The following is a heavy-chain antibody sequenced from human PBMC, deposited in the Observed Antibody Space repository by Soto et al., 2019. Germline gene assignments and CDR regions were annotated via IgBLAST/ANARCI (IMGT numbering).Heavy chain of an antibody. CDR3: AKGAVAGAGYGMDV. CDR1: GGSSNTYY. D-gene: IGHD6-13*01. CDR2: VYTTGGT. V-gene: IGHV4-4*07. Sequence: QVRLQESGPGLVKPSETLSLTCTVSGGSSNTYYWSWIRQPAGKGLEWIGRVYTTGGTNYNPSLKSRVTMSIDTSKKQFSLKLSSVTAADTAVYYCAKGAVAGAGYGMDVWGRGTTVTVS. J-gene: IGHJ6*02.